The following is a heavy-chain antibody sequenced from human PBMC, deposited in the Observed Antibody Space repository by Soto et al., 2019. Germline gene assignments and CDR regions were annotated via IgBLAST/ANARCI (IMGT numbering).Heavy chain of an antibody. CDR2: IYWDDEK. V-gene: IGHV2-5*02. Sequence: QITLKESGPTLVKPTQTLTLTCTFSGVSLSTSGVGVGWIRQPPGKALEWLTFIYWDDEKRNSPFLKSRLTISKGTSKNQVVLTMTNMDPVDTAIYYCAHLVVAGITYYFASGGQEPLVTVSS. D-gene: IGHD2-15*01. CDR3: AHLVVAGITYYFAS. CDR1: GVSLSTSGVG. J-gene: IGHJ4*02.